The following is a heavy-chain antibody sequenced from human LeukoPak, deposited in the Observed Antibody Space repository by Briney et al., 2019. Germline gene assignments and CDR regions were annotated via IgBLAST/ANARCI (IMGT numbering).Heavy chain of an antibody. Sequence: SQTLSLTCTVSGGSISSGSYYWSWIRQPAGKGLEWIGRIYTSGSTNYNPSLKSRVTISVDTSKNQFSLKLSSVTAADTAVYYCARLYDSSLNYYYMDVWGKGTTVTVSS. CDR1: GGSISSGSYY. CDR3: ARLYDSSLNYYYMDV. D-gene: IGHD3-22*01. J-gene: IGHJ6*03. V-gene: IGHV4-61*02. CDR2: IYTSGST.